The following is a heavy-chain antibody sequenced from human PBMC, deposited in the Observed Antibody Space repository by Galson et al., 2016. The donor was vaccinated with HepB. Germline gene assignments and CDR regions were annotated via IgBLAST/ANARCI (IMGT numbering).Heavy chain of an antibody. Sequence: SLRLSCAASGFIFSSYAMSWVRQAPGKGLEWVSSSGSGGPTYYADYVKGRFTISRDNSKNTLLLQMHSLRADDTAVYYCAKSVLEDDILTGYYRRGADYWGQGTLVTVSS. CDR2: SGSGGPT. CDR3: AKSVLEDDILTGYYRRGADY. D-gene: IGHD3-9*01. J-gene: IGHJ4*02. V-gene: IGHV3-23*01. CDR1: GFIFSSYA.